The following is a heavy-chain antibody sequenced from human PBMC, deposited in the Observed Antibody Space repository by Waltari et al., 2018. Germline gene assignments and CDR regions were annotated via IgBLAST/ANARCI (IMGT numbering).Heavy chain of an antibody. J-gene: IGHJ4*02. CDR3: ARRYLTYYYGSGSPPMGFDY. Sequence: EVQLVQSGAEVKQPGESLKISCKGSGYSFTSYWIGWVRQMPGKGLEWMGIIYPGASDTRYSPSFQGQVTISADKSISTAYLQWSSLKASDTAMYYCARRYLTYYYGSGSPPMGFDYWGQGTLVTVSS. V-gene: IGHV5-51*01. CDR1: GYSFTSYW. D-gene: IGHD3-10*01. CDR2: IYPGASDT.